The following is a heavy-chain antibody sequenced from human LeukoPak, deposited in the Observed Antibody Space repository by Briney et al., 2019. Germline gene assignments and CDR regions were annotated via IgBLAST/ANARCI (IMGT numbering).Heavy chain of an antibody. CDR2: IYYSGST. D-gene: IGHD6-19*01. J-gene: IGHJ4*02. V-gene: IGHV4-39*01. CDR3: ARRRAVAGTKSLYYFDY. CDR1: GGSISSSSYY. Sequence: PSETLPLTCTVSGGSISSSSYYWGWIRQPPGKGLEWIGSIYYSGSTYYNPSLKSRVTISVDTSKNQFSLKLSSVTAADTAVYYCARRRAVAGTKSLYYFDYWGQGTLVTVSS.